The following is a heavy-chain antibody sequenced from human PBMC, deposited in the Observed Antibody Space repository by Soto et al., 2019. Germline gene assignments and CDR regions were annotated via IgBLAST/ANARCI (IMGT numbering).Heavy chain of an antibody. Sequence: SETLSLTCTVSGGSISSYYWSWIRQPPGKGLEWIGYIYYSGSTNYNPSLKSRVTISVDTSKNQFSLKLSSVPAADTAVYYCARGGEAGGSYFSFDYWGQGTLVTVSS. V-gene: IGHV4-59*01. CDR1: GGSISSYY. D-gene: IGHD1-26*01. CDR2: IYYSGST. J-gene: IGHJ4*02. CDR3: ARGGEAGGSYFSFDY.